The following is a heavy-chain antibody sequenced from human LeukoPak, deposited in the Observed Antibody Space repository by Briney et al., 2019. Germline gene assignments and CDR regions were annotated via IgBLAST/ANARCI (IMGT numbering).Heavy chain of an antibody. Sequence: SGGSLRLSCAASGFIFSSYAMSWVRQAPGKGLEWVSAIGGRGGSTYSADSVEGRFTISRDNSKNTLYLQMNSLRAEDTAVYYCTKDGTDYSSFDYWGQGTLVTVSS. J-gene: IGHJ4*02. V-gene: IGHV3-23*01. D-gene: IGHD4-11*01. CDR3: TKDGTDYSSFDY. CDR1: GFIFSSYA. CDR2: IGGRGGST.